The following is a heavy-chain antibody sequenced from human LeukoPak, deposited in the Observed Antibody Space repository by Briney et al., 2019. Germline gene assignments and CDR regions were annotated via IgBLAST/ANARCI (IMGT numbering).Heavy chain of an antibody. V-gene: IGHV3-30-3*01. J-gene: IGHJ4*02. D-gene: IGHD5-24*01. Sequence: GGSLRLSCAASGITFSSYAMHWVRQAPGKGLEWVAVISYDGSNKYYADSVKGRFTISRDNSKNTLYLQMNSLRAEDTAVYYCAGGMATITNFDYWGQGTLVTVSS. CDR1: GITFSSYA. CDR3: AGGMATITNFDY. CDR2: ISYDGSNK.